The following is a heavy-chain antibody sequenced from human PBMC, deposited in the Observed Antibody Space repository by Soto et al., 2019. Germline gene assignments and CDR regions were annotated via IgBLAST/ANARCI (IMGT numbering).Heavy chain of an antibody. CDR1: GYSISSGYY. D-gene: IGHD2-15*01. Sequence: PSETLSLTCAVSGYSISSGYYWGWIRQPPGKGLEWIGSIYHSGSTYYNPSLKSRVTISVDTSKNQFSLKLSSVTAADTAVYYCARDFIVVVVDATAEYNWFDPWGQGTLVTVYS. CDR2: IYHSGST. J-gene: IGHJ5*02. V-gene: IGHV4-38-2*02. CDR3: ARDFIVVVVDATAEYNWFDP.